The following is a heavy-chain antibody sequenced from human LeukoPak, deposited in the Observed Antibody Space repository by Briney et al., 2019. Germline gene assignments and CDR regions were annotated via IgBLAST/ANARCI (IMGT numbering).Heavy chain of an antibody. CDR2: IIPIFGTA. J-gene: IGHJ4*02. V-gene: IGHV1-69*05. D-gene: IGHD4-17*01. Sequence: SVKVSCKASGGTFSSYAISWVRQAPGQGLEWMGGIIPIFGTANYAQKFQGRVTITTDESTSTAYMELSSLRSEDTAVYYCASGRGPYDYDDYGWFDYWGQGTLVTVSS. CDR1: GGTFSSYA. CDR3: ASGRGPYDYDDYGWFDY.